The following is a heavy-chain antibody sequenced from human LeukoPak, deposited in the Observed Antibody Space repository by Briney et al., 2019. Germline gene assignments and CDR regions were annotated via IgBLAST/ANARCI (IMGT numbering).Heavy chain of an antibody. J-gene: IGHJ4*02. V-gene: IGHV3-30*18. D-gene: IGHD3-10*01. Sequence: GRSLRLSCAASGFTFSKYGIHWVRQAPGKGLEWVAVISFDGSSKYHADSVKGRFTISRDNSKNTVYLQMNSLRIEDTAVYYCAKDRGFSFASGSSELDYWGQGTPVTVSS. CDR1: GFTFSKYG. CDR3: AKDRGFSFASGSSELDY. CDR2: ISFDGSSK.